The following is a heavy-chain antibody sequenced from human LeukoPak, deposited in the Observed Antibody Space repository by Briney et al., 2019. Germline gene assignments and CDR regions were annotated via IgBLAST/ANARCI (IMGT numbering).Heavy chain of an antibody. CDR2: ISGSGGST. V-gene: IGHV3-23*01. Sequence: PGGSLRLSCAASGFIFSSYAMNWVRQVPEKGLEWVSAISGSGGSTYYADSVKGRFTTSRDNSKNTLYLQMNSLRAEDTAVYYCARRTAATYHFDYWGQGTLVTVSS. D-gene: IGHD6-25*01. J-gene: IGHJ4*02. CDR3: ARRTAATYHFDY. CDR1: GFIFSSYA.